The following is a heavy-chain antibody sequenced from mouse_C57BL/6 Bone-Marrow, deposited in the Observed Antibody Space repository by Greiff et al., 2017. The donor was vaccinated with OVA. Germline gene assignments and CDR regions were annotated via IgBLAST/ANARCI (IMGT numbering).Heavy chain of an antibody. J-gene: IGHJ4*01. V-gene: IGHV5-4*03. CDR3: ARALMITTNYYAMDY. CDR2: ISDGGSYT. CDR1: GFTFSSYA. D-gene: IGHD2-4*01. Sequence: EVMLVESGGGLVKPGGSLKLSCAASGFTFSSYAMSWVRQTPEKRLEWVATISDGGSYTYYPDNVKGRFTISRDNAKNNLYLQMSHLKSEDTAMYYCARALMITTNYYAMDYWGQGTSVTVSS.